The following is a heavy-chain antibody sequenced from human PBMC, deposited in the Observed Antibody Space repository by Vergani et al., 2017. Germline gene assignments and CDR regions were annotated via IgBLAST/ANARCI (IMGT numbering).Heavy chain of an antibody. J-gene: IGHJ6*02. D-gene: IGHD3-22*01. Sequence: QVQLQESGPGLVKPSQTLSLTCTVSGGSISSGGYYWSRIRQHPGKGLEWIGYIYYSGSTYYNPSLKSLVTISVDTSKNQFSLKLSSVTAADTAVYYCAKQGDYYDSSGYSLSYYYYGMDVWGQGTTVTVSS. CDR2: IYYSGST. CDR3: AKQGDYYDSSGYSLSYYYYGMDV. CDR1: GGSISSGGYY. V-gene: IGHV4-31*01.